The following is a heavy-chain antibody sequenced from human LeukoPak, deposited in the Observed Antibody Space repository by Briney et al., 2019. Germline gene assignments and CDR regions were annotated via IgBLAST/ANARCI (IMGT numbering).Heavy chain of an antibody. Sequence: SETLSLTCTVSGGSISSGSYYWSWIRQPAGKGLEWIGRIYTSGSTNYNPSLKSRVTISVDTSKNQFSLKLSSVTAADTAVYYCARVSTYDFWSGYPFDAFDIWGQGTMVTVSS. CDR3: ARVSTYDFWSGYPFDAFDI. J-gene: IGHJ3*02. CDR2: IYTSGST. V-gene: IGHV4-61*02. CDR1: GGSISSGSYY. D-gene: IGHD3-3*01.